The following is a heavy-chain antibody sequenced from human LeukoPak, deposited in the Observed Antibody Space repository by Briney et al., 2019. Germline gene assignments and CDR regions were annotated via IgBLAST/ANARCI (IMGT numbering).Heavy chain of an antibody. CDR1: GFTFSSYA. Sequence: PGGSLRLSRAASGFTFSSYAMSWVRQAPGKGLEWVSGISWNSGSIGYADSVKGRFTISRDNAKNSLYLQMNSLRAEDTALYYCAKDGVATDTEYFDYWGQGTLVTVSS. V-gene: IGHV3-9*01. J-gene: IGHJ4*02. CDR3: AKDGVATDTEYFDY. D-gene: IGHD5-12*01. CDR2: ISWNSGSI.